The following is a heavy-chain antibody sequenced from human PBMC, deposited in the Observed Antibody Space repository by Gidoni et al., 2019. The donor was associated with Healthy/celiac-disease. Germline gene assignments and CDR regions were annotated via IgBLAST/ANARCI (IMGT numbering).Heavy chain of an antibody. J-gene: IGHJ4*02. CDR1: GFTFSSYS. CDR3: ARDRGYSGYDYADY. CDR2: ISGSSSTI. D-gene: IGHD5-12*01. Sequence: EVQLVASGGGLVQPGGSLGLSGAASGFTFSSYSMNWVRQAPGKGLAWVSSISGSSSTIYYAASVKGRFTISRDNAKNSLYLQMNSLRAEDTAVYYCARDRGYSGYDYADYWGQGTLVTVAS. V-gene: IGHV3-48*01.